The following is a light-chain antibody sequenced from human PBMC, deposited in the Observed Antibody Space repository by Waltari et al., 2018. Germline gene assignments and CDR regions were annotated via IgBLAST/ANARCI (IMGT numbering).Light chain of an antibody. CDR2: GAS. Sequence: EIVMTQSPATLSVSQGERATLSCSASRSVSSNLAWYHQKPGQAPMLLIYGASTRATGIPARFSGSVSGTEFTLTISSLQSEDFAVYYCQQEVTFGPGTKVDIK. CDR1: RSVSSN. V-gene: IGKV3-15*01. J-gene: IGKJ3*01. CDR3: QQEVT.